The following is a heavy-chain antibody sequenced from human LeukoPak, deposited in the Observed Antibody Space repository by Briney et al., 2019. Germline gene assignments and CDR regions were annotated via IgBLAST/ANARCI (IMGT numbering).Heavy chain of an antibody. CDR2: IFPGDSDT. J-gene: IGHJ5*02. V-gene: IGHV5-51*01. CDR3: ARRPLHSQNWLAP. Sequence: GQSLKISCKGYGDRFTSYWVAWVRQMPGKGLDWMGIIFPGDSDTRYSPSAQGQVSISVDRSISTAYLQWSSLKASDTAIYYCARRPLHSQNWLAPWGQGTLVTVSS. CDR1: GDRFTSYW.